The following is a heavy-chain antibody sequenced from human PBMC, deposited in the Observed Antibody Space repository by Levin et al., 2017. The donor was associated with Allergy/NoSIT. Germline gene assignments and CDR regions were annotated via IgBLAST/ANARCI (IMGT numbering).Heavy chain of an antibody. D-gene: IGHD2-2*01. CDR3: ARECSSTSCYAESDY. J-gene: IGHJ4*02. Sequence: NAGGSLRLSCKASGGTFSSYAISWVRQAPGQGLEWMGGIIPIFGTANYAQKFQGRVTITADKSTSTAYMELSSLRSEDTAVYYCARECSSTSCYAESDYWGQGTLVTVSS. CDR2: IIPIFGTA. V-gene: IGHV1-69*06. CDR1: GGTFSSYA.